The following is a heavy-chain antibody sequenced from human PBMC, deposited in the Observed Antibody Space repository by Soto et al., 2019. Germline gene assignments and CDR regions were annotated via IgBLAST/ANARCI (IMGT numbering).Heavy chain of an antibody. D-gene: IGHD3-22*01. CDR3: ASPMYYYDSSGYSHDAFDI. V-gene: IGHV4-39*01. Sequence: QLQLQESGPGLVKPSETLSLTCTVSGGSISSSSYYWGWIRQPPGKGLEWIGSIYYSGSTYYNPSLKSRVTISVDTSKNQFSLKLSSVTAADTAVYYCASPMYYYDSSGYSHDAFDIWGQGTMVTVSS. CDR2: IYYSGST. CDR1: GGSISSSSYY. J-gene: IGHJ3*02.